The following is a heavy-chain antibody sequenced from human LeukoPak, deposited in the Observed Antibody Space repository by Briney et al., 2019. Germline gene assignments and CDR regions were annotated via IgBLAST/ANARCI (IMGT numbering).Heavy chain of an antibody. D-gene: IGHD4-17*01. CDR1: GGSINSYY. Sequence: PSETLSLTCSVSGGSINSYYWSWIRQPPGKGLEWIGYIYYTGNTNYNPSLKSRVTISVDTSKNQFSLRLTSLTAADTAVYYCARAGLNDYGASYYSDYWGQGTLVTVSS. CDR3: ARAGLNDYGASYYSDY. V-gene: IGHV4-59*08. J-gene: IGHJ4*02. CDR2: IYYTGNT.